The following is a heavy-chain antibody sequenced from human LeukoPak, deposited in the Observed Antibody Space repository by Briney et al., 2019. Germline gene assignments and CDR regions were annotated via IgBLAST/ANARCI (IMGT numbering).Heavy chain of an antibody. V-gene: IGHV4-59*12. CDR3: ARESWVITGPNWFDP. CDR1: GGSISSYY. CDR2: IYYSGST. D-gene: IGHD1-20*01. J-gene: IGHJ5*02. Sequence: SETLSLTCTVSGGSISSYYWSWIRQPPGKGLEWIGYIYYSGSTNYNPSLKSRVTILVDTSKNQFSLKLSSVTAADTAVYYCARESWVITGPNWFDPWGQGTLVTVSS.